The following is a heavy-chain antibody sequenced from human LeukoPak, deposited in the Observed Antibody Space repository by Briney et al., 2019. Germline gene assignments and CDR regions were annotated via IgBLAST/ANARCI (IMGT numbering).Heavy chain of an antibody. Sequence: SETLSLTCAVYGGSFSGYYWSWIRQPPGKGLEWIGEINHSGSTNYNPSLKSRVTISVDTSKDQFSLKLSSVTAADTAVYYCARASWFFDYWGQGTLVTVSS. D-gene: IGHD3-22*01. J-gene: IGHJ4*02. CDR1: GGSFSGYY. V-gene: IGHV4-34*01. CDR2: INHSGST. CDR3: ARASWFFDY.